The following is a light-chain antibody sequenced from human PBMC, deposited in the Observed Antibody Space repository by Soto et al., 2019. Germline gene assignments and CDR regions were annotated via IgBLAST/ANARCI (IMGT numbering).Light chain of an antibody. J-gene: IGKJ2*01. CDR3: QQYFSEST. CDR1: QSISQY. V-gene: IGKV1-5*01. CDR2: DAS. Sequence: DIQMTQFPSSLSASVGDRVTITCRASQSISQYLAWYRQKPGKAPNLLIYDASTLEGGIPSRFSGSGSGTKFTLTISSLQTDDFATYSCQQYFSESTFGQGTKLGIK.